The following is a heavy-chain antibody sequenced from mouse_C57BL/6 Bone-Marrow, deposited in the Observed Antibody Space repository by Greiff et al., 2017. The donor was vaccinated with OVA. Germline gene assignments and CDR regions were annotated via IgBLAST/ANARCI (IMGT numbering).Heavy chain of an antibody. J-gene: IGHJ1*03. CDR3: AREDYHWYFDV. CDR1: GFTFRDYG. Sequence: EVKLEESGGGLVKPGGSLKLSCAASGFTFRDYGMHWVRQAPEKGLEWVAYLSSGSSTIYYADTVKGRFTISRDNAKNTLFLQMTSLRSEDTAMYYCAREDYHWYFDVWGTGTTVTVSS. D-gene: IGHD2-4*01. CDR2: LSSGSSTI. V-gene: IGHV5-17*01.